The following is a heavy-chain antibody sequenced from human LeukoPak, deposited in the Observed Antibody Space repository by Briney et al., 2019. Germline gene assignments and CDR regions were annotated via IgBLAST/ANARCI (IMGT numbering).Heavy chain of an antibody. J-gene: IGHJ4*02. CDR3: ARRSASGEHYFDY. CDR2: ISYDGSNE. V-gene: IGHV3-30-3*01. Sequence: GGSLRLSCAASGFTFSSFAMHWVRQTPGKGLEWVGLISYDGSNEYYAESLKGRFTISRDNSKNTVFLQMNSLRTEDTAVYYCARRSASGEHYFDYWGQGTLVTVSS. CDR1: GFTFSSFA. D-gene: IGHD3-10*01.